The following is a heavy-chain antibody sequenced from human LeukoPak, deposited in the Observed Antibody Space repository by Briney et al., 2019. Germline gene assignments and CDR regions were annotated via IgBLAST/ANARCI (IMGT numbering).Heavy chain of an antibody. J-gene: IGHJ3*02. CDR1: GFTFSSYA. V-gene: IGHV3-23*01. CDR3: ARGQKGDDAFDI. Sequence: GGSLRLSCAASGFTFSSYAMSWVRQAPGKGLEWVSAISGSGGSTYYADSVKGRFTISRDNSKNTLSLQMNSLRAEDTAVYYCARGQKGDDAFDIWGQGTMVTVSS. CDR2: ISGSGGST. D-gene: IGHD3-16*01.